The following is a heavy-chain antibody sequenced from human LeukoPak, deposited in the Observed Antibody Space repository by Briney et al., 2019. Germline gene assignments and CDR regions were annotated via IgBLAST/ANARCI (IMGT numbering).Heavy chain of an antibody. CDR1: GYTLTELS. CDR3: ARGPSPTFDY. CDR2: FDPEDGET. Sequence: ASVKVSCKVSGYTLTELSMHWVRQAPGKGLEWMGGFDPEDGETIYAQKFQGRVTITADKSTSTAYMELSSLRSEDTAVYYCARGPSPTFDYWGQGTLVTVSS. J-gene: IGHJ4*02. V-gene: IGHV1-24*01.